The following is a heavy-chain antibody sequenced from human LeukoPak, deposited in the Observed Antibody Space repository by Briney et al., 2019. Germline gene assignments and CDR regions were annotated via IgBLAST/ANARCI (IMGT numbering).Heavy chain of an antibody. CDR1: GFSFDDYA. J-gene: IGHJ6*03. CDR2: ISWNSGSI. V-gene: IGHV3-9*03. Sequence: GRSLRLSCAASGFSFDDYAMHWVRQAPGKGLEWVSGISWNSGSIGYADSVKGRFTISRDNARNSLYLQMNSLRAEDMALYYCAKGKGSLYYYYMELWGKGTTVTVSS. CDR3: AKGKGSLYYYYMEL.